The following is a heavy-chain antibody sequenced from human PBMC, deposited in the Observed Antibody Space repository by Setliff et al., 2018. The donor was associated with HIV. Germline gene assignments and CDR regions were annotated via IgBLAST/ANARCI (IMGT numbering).Heavy chain of an antibody. CDR1: GASVNSDDYY. V-gene: IGHV4-30-4*01. J-gene: IGHJ4*02. D-gene: IGHD3-22*01. CDR2: IHYSGST. CDR3: ASRDTSRYFDDY. Sequence: PSETLSLTCTVSGASVNSDDYYWSWIRQTPGKGLEWIGYIHYSGSTYFNPSLKSRVSISTDTSKNQFSLKLTSVTAADTAVYYCASRDTSRYFDDYWGQGTLVTVSS.